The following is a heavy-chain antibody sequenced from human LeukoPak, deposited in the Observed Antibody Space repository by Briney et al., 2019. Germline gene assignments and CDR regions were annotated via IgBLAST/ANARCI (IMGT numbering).Heavy chain of an antibody. CDR1: GFTFSSYG. J-gene: IGHJ6*03. CDR3: AKDRDPIYYYMDV. D-gene: IGHD3-10*01. Sequence: GGPLRLSCAASGFTFSSYGMHWVRQAPGKGLEWVAFIRYDGSNKYYADSVKGRFTISRDNSKNTLYLQMNSLRAEDTAVYYCAKDRDPIYYYMDVWGKGTTVTVSS. V-gene: IGHV3-30*02. CDR2: IRYDGSNK.